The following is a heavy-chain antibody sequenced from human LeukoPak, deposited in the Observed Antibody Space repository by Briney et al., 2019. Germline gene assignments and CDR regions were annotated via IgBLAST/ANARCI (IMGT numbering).Heavy chain of an antibody. D-gene: IGHD2-15*01. Sequence: GGSLRLSFASSVFTFSIYYMTWVRQAPGKGLEWVSSISTSGAYIYYADSVKGRFTISRDNAKNSLYLQMNSLRAEDSAVYYCARYPLSYSDYYMDVWGTGTTVTVSS. J-gene: IGHJ6*03. CDR3: ARYPLSYSDYYMDV. CDR1: VFTFSIYY. V-gene: IGHV3-21*01. CDR2: ISTSGAYI.